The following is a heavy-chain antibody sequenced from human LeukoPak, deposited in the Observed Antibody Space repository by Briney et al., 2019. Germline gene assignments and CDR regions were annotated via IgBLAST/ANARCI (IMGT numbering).Heavy chain of an antibody. J-gene: IGHJ4*02. CDR3: ARRYKDMVVVPAVIYFDY. D-gene: IGHD2-2*01. Sequence: PSETLSLTCNVSGASMGSDSYSWVWLRQPPGKALEWIGSVYYSGSTYYTPSLKSRVTISVDMSRNHFSLRLNSVAAADTAVCYCARRYKDMVVVPAVIYFDYWGRGILVTVSS. V-gene: IGHV4-39*02. CDR1: GASMGSDSYS. CDR2: VYYSGST.